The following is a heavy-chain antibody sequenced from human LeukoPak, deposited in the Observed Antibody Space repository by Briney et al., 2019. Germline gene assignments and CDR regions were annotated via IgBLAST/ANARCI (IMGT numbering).Heavy chain of an antibody. CDR2: IIPILGIA. CDR1: GGTFSSYA. V-gene: IGHV1-69*04. D-gene: IGHD2-15*01. J-gene: IGHJ4*02. Sequence: SVKLSCKASGGTFSSYAISWVRQAPGQGLEWMGRIIPILGIANYAQKFQGRVTITGDKSTSTAYMELSSLRSEDTAVYYCARASNVGYCSGGSCVDYWGQGTLVTVSS. CDR3: ARASNVGYCSGGSCVDY.